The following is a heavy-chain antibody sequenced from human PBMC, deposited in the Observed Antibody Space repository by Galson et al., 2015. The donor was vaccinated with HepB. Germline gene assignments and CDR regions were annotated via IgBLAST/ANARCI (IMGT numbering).Heavy chain of an antibody. J-gene: IGHJ3*02. CDR2: ISGSGANT. D-gene: IGHD3-10*01. CDR1: GLTFSSYA. V-gene: IGHV3-23*01. Sequence: SLRLSCAASGLTFSSYAMNWVRQAPGKGLEWFSGISGSGANTYYADSVKGRFTISRDNSKNTLFLQMNSLRAEDTAVYYCAKGFYITSSAAFDMWGQGTTVTVSS. CDR3: AKGFYITSSAAFDM.